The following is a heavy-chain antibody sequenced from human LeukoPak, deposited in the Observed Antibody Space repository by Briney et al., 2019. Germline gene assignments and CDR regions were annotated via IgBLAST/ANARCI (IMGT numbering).Heavy chain of an antibody. V-gene: IGHV4-34*01. CDR1: GGSFSGYY. Sequence: SETLSLTCAVYGGSFSGYYWSWIRQPPGKGLEWIGEINHSGSINYNPSLKSRVTISVDTSKNQFSLKLSSVTAADTAVYYCASGSNREYYDILTGYYLDYYYMDVWGKGTTVTVSS. CDR2: INHSGSI. CDR3: ASGSNREYYDILTGYYLDYYYMDV. J-gene: IGHJ6*03. D-gene: IGHD3-9*01.